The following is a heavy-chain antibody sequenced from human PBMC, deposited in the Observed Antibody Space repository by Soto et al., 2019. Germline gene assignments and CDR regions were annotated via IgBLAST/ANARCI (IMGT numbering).Heavy chain of an antibody. V-gene: IGHV1-24*01. J-gene: IGHJ4*02. CDR3: ARGGEGYNFGAVY. CDR2: FDPEDGET. D-gene: IGHD5-12*01. CDR1: GYTLTELS. Sequence: GASVKVSCKVSGYTLTELSMHWVRQAPGKGLEWMGGFDPEDGETIYAQKFQGRVTMTADTSTDTAYMELRSLRSDDTAVYYCARGGEGYNFGAVYWGQGTPVTVSS.